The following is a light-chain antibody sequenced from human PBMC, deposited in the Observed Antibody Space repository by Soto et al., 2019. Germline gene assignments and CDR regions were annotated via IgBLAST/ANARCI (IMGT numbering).Light chain of an antibody. CDR3: QQSYSTPRT. J-gene: IGKJ1*01. Sequence: DIQMTQSPSSLSASVWDRVTITCRASQSISSYLNWYQQKPGKVPKLLIYAASSLQSGVPSRFSGSGSGTDFTLTISSLQPEDFATYYCQQSYSTPRTFGQGTKV. CDR1: QSISSY. CDR2: AAS. V-gene: IGKV1-39*01.